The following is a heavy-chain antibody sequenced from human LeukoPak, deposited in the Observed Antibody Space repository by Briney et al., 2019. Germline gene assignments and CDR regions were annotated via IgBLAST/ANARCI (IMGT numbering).Heavy chain of an antibody. CDR1: GCTFTSYG. J-gene: IGHJ4*02. Sequence: ASVKVSCKASGCTFTSYGISWVRQAPGQGLEWMGWISAYNGNTNYAQKLQGRVTMTTDTSTSTAYMELRSLRSDDTAVYYCARDPQYSSSDASDYWGQGTLVTVSS. V-gene: IGHV1-18*01. CDR3: ARDPQYSSSDASDY. D-gene: IGHD6-6*01. CDR2: ISAYNGNT.